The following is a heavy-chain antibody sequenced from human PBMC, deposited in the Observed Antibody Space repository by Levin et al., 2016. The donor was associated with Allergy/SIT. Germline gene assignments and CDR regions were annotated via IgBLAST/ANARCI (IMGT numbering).Heavy chain of an antibody. CDR3: ARDPTLYGAPSYWFDP. Sequence: SETLSLTCSVSGASISTYFWGWIRQPPGKGLEWIGSIYYNGSTNYNPSLKSRVSISVDTSKNHFSLKLSSVTAADTAVYYCARDPTLYGAPSYWFDPWGQGTLVTVSS. J-gene: IGHJ5*02. V-gene: IGHV4-59*01. CDR1: GASISTYF. CDR2: IYYNGST. D-gene: IGHD4/OR15-4a*01.